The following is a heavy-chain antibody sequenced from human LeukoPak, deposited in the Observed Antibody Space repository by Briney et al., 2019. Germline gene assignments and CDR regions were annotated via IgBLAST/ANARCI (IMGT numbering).Heavy chain of an antibody. D-gene: IGHD1-26*01. CDR1: GITFSNYW. CDR3: ARDFGRPGATNSFDI. Sequence: GGSLRLSCAACGITFSNYWMQWVRQARGEGLVWVSLIFGDGSRTNYADSVKGRFTIYRDNAKNTVYLQMTSLRAEDTAVYYCARDFGRPGATNSFDIWGQGAVVTVSS. CDR2: IFGDGSRT. J-gene: IGHJ3*02. V-gene: IGHV3-74*01.